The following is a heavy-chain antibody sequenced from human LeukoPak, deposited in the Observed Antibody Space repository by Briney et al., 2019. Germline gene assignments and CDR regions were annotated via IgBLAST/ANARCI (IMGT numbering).Heavy chain of an antibody. D-gene: IGHD1-26*01. CDR1: GFTVNSDY. Sequence: GGSLRLSCAASGFTVNSDYITWVRQAPGKGLEWVSVIYSGGSTYYVDSVKGRFTISRDKSKNTVYLQMNSLRAEDTAVYYCARGGSYLSAFDIWGQGTMVTVSS. CDR3: ARGGSYLSAFDI. V-gene: IGHV3-66*01. CDR2: IYSGGST. J-gene: IGHJ3*02.